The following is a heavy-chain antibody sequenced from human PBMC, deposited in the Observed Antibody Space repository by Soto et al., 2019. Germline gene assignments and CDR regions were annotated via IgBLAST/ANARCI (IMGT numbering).Heavy chain of an antibody. D-gene: IGHD2-15*01. CDR3: ARESRYCSAGICYFIPGIDC. J-gene: IGHJ4*02. Sequence: QVQLVQSGAEVKKPGSSVKVSCKASGGTFSSYASSWVRQAPGQGLEWMGGIIPIFGTANYAQKFQGRATITADESTSTGSMEPRSLRSDDTPAYYCARESRYCSAGICYFIPGIDCWSQGALLTVSS. CDR1: GGTFSSYA. V-gene: IGHV1-69*12. CDR2: IIPIFGTA.